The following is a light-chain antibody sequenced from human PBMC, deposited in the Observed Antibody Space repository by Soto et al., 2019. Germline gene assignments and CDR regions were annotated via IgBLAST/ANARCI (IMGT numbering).Light chain of an antibody. V-gene: IGKV3-15*01. CDR1: QSVSSD. CDR2: GGL. CDR3: QQGYSTPRT. Sequence: EIVMTQSPATLSVSPGERATLSCRASQSVSSDLAWYQQRPGQAPRLLIYGGLTRATAIPARFSGSGSGTEFTLTISSLQSEDFAVYYCQQGYSTPRTFGQGTNLEIK. J-gene: IGKJ2*01.